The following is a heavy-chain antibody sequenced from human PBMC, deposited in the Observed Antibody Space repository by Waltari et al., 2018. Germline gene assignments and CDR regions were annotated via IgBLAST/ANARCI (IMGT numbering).Heavy chain of an antibody. D-gene: IGHD5-18*01. CDR2: IYYSGST. J-gene: IGHJ6*03. Sequence: QLQLQESGPGLVKPSETLSLTCTVSGGSISSSSYYWGWIRQPPRKGLEWIGSIYYSGSTYYNPSLKSRVTISVDTSKNQFSLKLSSVTAADTAVYYCARSLSGYSYGSGYYYMDVWGKGTTVTVSS. V-gene: IGHV4-39*01. CDR1: GGSISSSSYY. CDR3: ARSLSGYSYGSGYYYMDV.